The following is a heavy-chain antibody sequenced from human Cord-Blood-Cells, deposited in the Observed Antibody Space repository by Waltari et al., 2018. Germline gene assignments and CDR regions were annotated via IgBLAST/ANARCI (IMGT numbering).Heavy chain of an antibody. D-gene: IGHD3-3*01. J-gene: IGHJ5*02. Sequence: VQLVQSGAEGKEPGSSVKVCCNASGGTFSSNAISCVRHDHGLGLEWMGGIIPIFCTANYAQNFQGRVTITADESTSTAYMELSSLRSEDTAVYYCAREKKTIFGVVINWFDPWGQGTLVTVSS. CDR1: GGTFSSNA. CDR2: IIPIFCTA. CDR3: AREKKTIFGVVINWFDP. V-gene: IGHV1-69*01.